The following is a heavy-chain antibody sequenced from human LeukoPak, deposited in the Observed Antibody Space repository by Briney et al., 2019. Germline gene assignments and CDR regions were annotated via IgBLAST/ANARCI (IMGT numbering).Heavy chain of an antibody. Sequence: GGSLRLSCAASGFTFNKYGLSWVRQAPGKGLEWVSGISNGGRSTYYADSVKGRFTISRDNAKNSLYLQMNSLRAEDTAVYYCASIRTQLPPYNWFDPWGQGTLVTVSS. CDR3: ASIRTQLPPYNWFDP. CDR2: ISNGGRST. CDR1: GFTFNKYG. J-gene: IGHJ5*02. V-gene: IGHV3-23*01. D-gene: IGHD2-2*01.